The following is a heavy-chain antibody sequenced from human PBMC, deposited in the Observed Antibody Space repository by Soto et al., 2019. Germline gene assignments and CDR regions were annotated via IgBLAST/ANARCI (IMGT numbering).Heavy chain of an antibody. Sequence: QVQLVQSGAEVKQPGASVKVSCKASGYTFTNYGFTWVRQAPGQGLEWMGWISTYNGNTKYAQKVKGRLTMTTDTSTSTANMELTSLRSDDTAVYYCARTTVTASYYYMDVWGKGTTVTVSS. D-gene: IGHD4-17*01. CDR2: ISTYNGNT. CDR3: ARTTVTASYYYMDV. CDR1: GYTFTNYG. J-gene: IGHJ6*03. V-gene: IGHV1-18*01.